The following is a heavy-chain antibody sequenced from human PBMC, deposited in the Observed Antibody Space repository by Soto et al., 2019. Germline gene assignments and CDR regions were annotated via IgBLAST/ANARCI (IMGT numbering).Heavy chain of an antibody. CDR1: GFNFGIYW. V-gene: IGHV3-7*01. CDR2: TKGDASEK. Sequence: GGSLRLSCAASGFNFGIYWMSWVRQAPGKGLEWVATTKGDASEKKYVGSVKGRFTTSRDNAKTSLSLQMNSLRAEDTAVYYCAREYTAWPLAYGLDVWGQGTTVTVSS. CDR3: AREYTAWPLAYGLDV. D-gene: IGHD2-2*02. J-gene: IGHJ6*02.